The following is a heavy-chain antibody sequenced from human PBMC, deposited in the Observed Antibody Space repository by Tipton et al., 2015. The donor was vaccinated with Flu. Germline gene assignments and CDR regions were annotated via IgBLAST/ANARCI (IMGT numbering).Heavy chain of an antibody. Sequence: SLRLSCAASGFTFSNYAMSWVRQAPGKGPEWVSGISGSGSNIYYADSVKGRFTISRDNSKTTLYLQMNSLRDEDAAVYFCARSYDSGGYLVRYSDFWGRGTLVTVSS. CDR2: ISGSGSNI. CDR1: GFTFSNYA. V-gene: IGHV3-23*01. J-gene: IGHJ2*01. D-gene: IGHD3-22*01. CDR3: ARSYDSGGYLVRYSDF.